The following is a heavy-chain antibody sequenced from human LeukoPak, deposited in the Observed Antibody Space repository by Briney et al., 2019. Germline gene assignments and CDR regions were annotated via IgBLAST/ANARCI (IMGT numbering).Heavy chain of an antibody. CDR1: AFTFSTYA. CDR3: AKDASHSRNGWYVSEY. V-gene: IGHV3-23*01. Sequence: PGGSMRLSCAAYAFTFSTYAMTWVRQAPGNGLEWGSVIRGSGGSTYYADSVKGRFTISRDNSKNTLYLQMNSLRAEDTAVYYCAKDASHSRNGWYVSEYRGRGTLVTVSS. D-gene: IGHD6-19*01. CDR2: IRGSGGST. J-gene: IGHJ4*02.